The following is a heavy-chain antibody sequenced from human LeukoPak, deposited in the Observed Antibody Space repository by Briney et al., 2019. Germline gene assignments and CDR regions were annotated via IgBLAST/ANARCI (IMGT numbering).Heavy chain of an antibody. J-gene: IGHJ3*02. Sequence: SETLSLTCTVSGGSISYYYWNWIRQPPGKGLEWIRFVFSTGDTDYNPSLKSRVAISVDTSKNQVSLKLNSVTAADTAVYYCARDVSGSDYAGGEAFDIWGQGTMVTVSS. CDR2: VFSTGDT. V-gene: IGHV4-59*01. D-gene: IGHD5-12*01. CDR3: ARDVSGSDYAGGEAFDI. CDR1: GGSISYYY.